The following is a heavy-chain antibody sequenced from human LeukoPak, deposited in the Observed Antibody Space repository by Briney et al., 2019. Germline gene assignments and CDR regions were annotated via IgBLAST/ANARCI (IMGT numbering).Heavy chain of an antibody. Sequence: GGSLRLSCAASGSTFSSYSMNWVRQAPGKGLEWVSSISSSSSYIYYADSVKGRFTISRDNAKNSLYLQMNSLRAEDTAVYYCARGADFWSGYYTQSFPFDYWGQGTLVTVSS. V-gene: IGHV3-21*01. J-gene: IGHJ4*02. CDR3: ARGADFWSGYYTQSFPFDY. CDR2: ISSSSSYI. CDR1: GSTFSSYS. D-gene: IGHD3-3*01.